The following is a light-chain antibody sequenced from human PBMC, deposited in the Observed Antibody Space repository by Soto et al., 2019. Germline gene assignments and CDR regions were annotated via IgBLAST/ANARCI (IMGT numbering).Light chain of an antibody. CDR3: QQLNSYPPD. Sequence: IQLTQSPSSLSASVGDRVTITCRASQGISSSLAWYQQNPGKAPKLLIYAASTLQSGVPSRFSGSGSGTDFTLNLSSLQPEDFATYYCQQLNSYPPDFGGGTKVEIK. CDR2: AAS. CDR1: QGISSS. V-gene: IGKV1-9*01. J-gene: IGKJ4*01.